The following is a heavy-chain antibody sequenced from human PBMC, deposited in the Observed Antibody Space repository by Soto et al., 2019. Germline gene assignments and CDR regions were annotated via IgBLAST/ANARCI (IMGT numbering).Heavy chain of an antibody. D-gene: IGHD6-19*01. J-gene: IGHJ4*02. Sequence: EVQLLESGGGLVQPGGSLRLSCAASGFTFSSYAMSWVRQAPGKGLEWVSAISGSGGSTYYADSVKGRFTISRDNSKKTLYLQMNSLRAEDTAVYYCGKGGGIAVGGPFDYWGQGTLVTVSS. CDR3: GKGGGIAVGGPFDY. CDR1: GFTFSSYA. V-gene: IGHV3-23*01. CDR2: ISGSGGST.